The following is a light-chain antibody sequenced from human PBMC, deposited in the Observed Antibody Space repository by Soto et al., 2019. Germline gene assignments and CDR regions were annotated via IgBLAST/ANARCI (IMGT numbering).Light chain of an antibody. CDR1: QSVSSN. J-gene: IGKJ1*01. Sequence: EIVMTQSPATLSVSPGERATLSCRASQSVSSNLAWYQQKPGQAPRLLIYGASTRATGIPVRFSGSGSGTDFTLTINSLQSEDFAVYYCQQYNTWPRGTFGQGTKVEIK. CDR2: GAS. CDR3: QQYNTWPRGT. V-gene: IGKV3-15*01.